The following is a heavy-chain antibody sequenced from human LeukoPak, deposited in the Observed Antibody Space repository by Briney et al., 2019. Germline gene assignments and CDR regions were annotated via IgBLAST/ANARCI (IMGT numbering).Heavy chain of an antibody. V-gene: IGHV3-43*01. CDR2: ISRNGVAT. CDR1: GLTFADYT. D-gene: IGHD3-10*01. CDR3: AKAPTGGYSSDAFDI. Sequence: PGGSLRLSCAASGLTFADYTMHWVRQAPGKGLEWVSLISRNGVATKYADSVRGRFTISRDNAKNSLYLQMNSLRAEDTALYYCAKAPTGGYSSDAFDIWGQGTMVTVSS. J-gene: IGHJ3*02.